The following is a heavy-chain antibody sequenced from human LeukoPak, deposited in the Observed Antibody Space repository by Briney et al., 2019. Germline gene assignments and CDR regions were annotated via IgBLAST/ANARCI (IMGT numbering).Heavy chain of an antibody. V-gene: IGHV3-23*01. J-gene: IGHJ2*01. D-gene: IGHD2-8*01. Sequence: PGGSLRLSCAASGFTFNSYAMSWVRQAPGKGLEWVSAISESGGSTYYADSVKGRFTISRDNSKNTLYLQMNSLRAEDTAVYYCARRYCTNGVCYTGDWYFDLWGRGTLVTVSS. CDR3: ARRYCTNGVCYTGDWYFDL. CDR1: GFTFNSYA. CDR2: ISESGGST.